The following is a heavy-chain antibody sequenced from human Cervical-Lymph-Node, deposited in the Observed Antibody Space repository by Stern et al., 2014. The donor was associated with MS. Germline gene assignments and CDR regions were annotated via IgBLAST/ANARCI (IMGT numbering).Heavy chain of an antibody. Sequence: QMQLVQSGSELKKPGASVKVSCKASGYTFTNYPINWVRQAPGQGLEWMGWINTNTGNSKYAQGFTGRFVFSLDTSVSTAYLQISSLKAEDTAVYYCARDFVDTAMVTRSDYFDCWGQGTLVTVSS. D-gene: IGHD5-18*01. V-gene: IGHV7-4-1*02. CDR2: INTNTGNS. CDR1: GYTFTNYP. J-gene: IGHJ4*02. CDR3: ARDFVDTAMVTRSDYFDC.